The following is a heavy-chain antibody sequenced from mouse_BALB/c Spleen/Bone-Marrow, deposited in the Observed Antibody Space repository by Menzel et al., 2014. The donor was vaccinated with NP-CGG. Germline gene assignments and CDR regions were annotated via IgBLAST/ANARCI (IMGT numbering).Heavy chain of an antibody. D-gene: IGHD4-1*01. V-gene: IGHV5-17*02. CDR2: ISSGSTAI. J-gene: IGHJ1*01. Sequence: EVQGVESGGGLVQPGGSRKRSCAASGFTFSSFGMHWVRQAPEKGLEWVAYISSGSTAICYADTVKGRFTISRDNPKNTLFLQMTSLRSEDTAMYYCARGGNWDDFDVWGAGTTVTVSS. CDR3: ARGGNWDDFDV. CDR1: GFTFSSFG.